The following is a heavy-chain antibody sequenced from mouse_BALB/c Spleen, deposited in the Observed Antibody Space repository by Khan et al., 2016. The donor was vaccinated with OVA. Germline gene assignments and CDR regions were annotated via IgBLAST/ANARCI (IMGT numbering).Heavy chain of an antibody. CDR3: ARMGIIYYGNYAYYFDY. Sequence: EVKLMESGGGLVQPGGSLKLSCAASGFTFSSYGMSWVRQTPDKRLELVATINTNVGNTYYPDSVKGRFTISRDNAKNTLYLQMSSLKSEDTAMYYCARMGIIYYGNYAYYFDYWGQGTTLTVSS. J-gene: IGHJ2*01. CDR1: GFTFSSYG. V-gene: IGHV5-6-3*01. D-gene: IGHD2-1*01. CDR2: INTNVGNT.